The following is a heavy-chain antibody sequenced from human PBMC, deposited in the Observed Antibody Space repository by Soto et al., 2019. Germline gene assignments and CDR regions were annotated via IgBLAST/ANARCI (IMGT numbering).Heavy chain of an antibody. CDR3: ARFGGPGLSHNWFDL. D-gene: IGHD3-16*01. V-gene: IGHV5-51*01. CDR1: GYSFTSYW. Sequence: GESLKISCKGSGYSFTSYWISWVRQMPGKGLEWMGIIYPDDSNTRYSPSFQGQVTISADKSTSNAYLQWSGLKASDSGMYYCARFGGPGLSHNWFDLWGQGTLVTVSS. J-gene: IGHJ5*02. CDR2: IYPDDSNT.